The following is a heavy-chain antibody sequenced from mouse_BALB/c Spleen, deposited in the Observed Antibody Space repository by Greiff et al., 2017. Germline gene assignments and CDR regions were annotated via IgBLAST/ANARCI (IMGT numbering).Heavy chain of an antibody. Sequence: QVQLQESGAELAKPGASVKMSCKASGYTFTSYWMHWVKQRPGQGLEWIGYINPSTGYTEYNQKFKDKATLTADKSSSTAYMQLSSLTSEDSAVYYCVRCSTMNNALDGGGGGTPDSVSSERESVPNV. V-gene: IGHV1-7*01. CDR3: VRCSTMNNALDGGGGGTPDSVSSERESVPNV. J-gene: IGHJ1*01. CDR2: INPSTGYT. D-gene: IGHD2-4*01. CDR1: GYTFTSYW.